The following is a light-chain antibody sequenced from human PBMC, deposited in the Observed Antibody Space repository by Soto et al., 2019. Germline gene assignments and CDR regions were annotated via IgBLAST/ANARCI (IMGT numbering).Light chain of an antibody. Sequence: QAVLTQPASVSGTPGQSITIACTGTSSDVGGYNFVSWYQQHPGKAPKLMIYDVTIRPSGVSSRFSGSKSGNTASLTISVLQAEDESDYYCSSYTSSSTLVFGTGTKLTVL. J-gene: IGLJ1*01. CDR3: SSYTSSSTLV. V-gene: IGLV2-14*01. CDR1: SSDVGGYNF. CDR2: DVT.